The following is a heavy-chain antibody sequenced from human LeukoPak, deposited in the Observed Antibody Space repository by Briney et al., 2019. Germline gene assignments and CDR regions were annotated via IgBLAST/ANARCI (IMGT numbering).Heavy chain of an antibody. V-gene: IGHV3-23*01. D-gene: IGHD3-10*01. CDR3: AKDGRGLWFGESDY. CDR1: GFTFSSYA. Sequence: AGGSLRLSCAASGFTFSSYAMSWVRQAPGKGLEWVSAISGSGGSTYYADSVKGRFTISRDNSKNTLYLQMNSLRAEDTAVYYCAKDGRGLWFGESDYWGQGTLVTVSS. CDR2: ISGSGGST. J-gene: IGHJ4*02.